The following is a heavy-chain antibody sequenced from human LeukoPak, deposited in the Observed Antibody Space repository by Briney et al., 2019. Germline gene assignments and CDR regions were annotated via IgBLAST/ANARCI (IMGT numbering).Heavy chain of an antibody. CDR1: GYSFTSNW. CDR3: ARRGTYGQQLITPLDY. D-gene: IGHD6-13*01. J-gene: IGHJ4*02. V-gene: IGHV5-51*01. CDR2: IYPGDSDT. Sequence: GESLKISCQGSGYSFTSNWIGWVRQMPGKGLEWMGIIYPGDSDTTYSPSFQGQVTFSVDKSISTAYLQWSSLKASDTAMYYCARRGTYGQQLITPLDYWGQGTLVTVSS.